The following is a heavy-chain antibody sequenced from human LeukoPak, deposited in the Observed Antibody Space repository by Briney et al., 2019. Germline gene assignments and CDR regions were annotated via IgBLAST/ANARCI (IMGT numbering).Heavy chain of an antibody. D-gene: IGHD6-13*01. CDR2: ISGDGGST. CDR1: GFTFDDYA. J-gene: IGHJ4*02. Sequence: GGSLRLSCAASGFTFDDYAMHWVRQAPGKGLEWVSLISGDGGSTYYADSVKGRFTISRDNSKNSLYLQMNSPRTEDTALYYCAKGAAAGNYFDYWGQGTLVTVSS. V-gene: IGHV3-43*02. CDR3: AKGAAAGNYFDY.